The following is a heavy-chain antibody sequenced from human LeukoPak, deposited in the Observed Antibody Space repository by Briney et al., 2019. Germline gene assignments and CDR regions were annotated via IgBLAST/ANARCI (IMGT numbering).Heavy chain of an antibody. J-gene: IGHJ4*02. CDR2: ITSDGSTT. CDR1: GFTFSTSW. D-gene: IGHD1-26*01. V-gene: IGHV3-74*01. Sequence: GGSLRLSCAASGFTFSTSWMHWVRQAPGKGPGWVSRITSDGSTTIYAESMKGRFTISRDNAKNTLYLQVNSLRAEDTAVYYCARGRGGSYFFDYWGQGTLVTVSS. CDR3: ARGRGGSYFFDY.